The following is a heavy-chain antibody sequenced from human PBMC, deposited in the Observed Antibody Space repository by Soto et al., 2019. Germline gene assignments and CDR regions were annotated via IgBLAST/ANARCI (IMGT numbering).Heavy chain of an antibody. CDR1: GYTFTSYA. J-gene: IGHJ4*02. CDR2: INAGNGNT. Sequence: ASVKVSCKASGYTFTSYAMHWVRQAPGQRLEWMGWINAGNGNTKYSQKFQGRVTITRDTSASTAYMELSSLRSEDTAVYYCASHYYDSSGYPGGLDYWGQGTLVTVSS. D-gene: IGHD3-22*01. V-gene: IGHV1-3*01. CDR3: ASHYYDSSGYPGGLDY.